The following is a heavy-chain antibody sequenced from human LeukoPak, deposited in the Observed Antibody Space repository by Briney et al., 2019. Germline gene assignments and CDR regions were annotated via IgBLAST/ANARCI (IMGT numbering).Heavy chain of an antibody. V-gene: IGHV4-4*07. CDR1: GGSISSYY. Sequence: SETLSLTCTVSGGSISSYYWSWIRQPAGKGLEWIGRIYTSGSTNYNPSLKSRVTMSVDTSKNQFSLKLSSVTAADTAVYYCARDLWAAAGTEVDYWGQGTLVTVSS. CDR2: IYTSGST. CDR3: ARDLWAAAGTEVDY. D-gene: IGHD6-13*01. J-gene: IGHJ4*02.